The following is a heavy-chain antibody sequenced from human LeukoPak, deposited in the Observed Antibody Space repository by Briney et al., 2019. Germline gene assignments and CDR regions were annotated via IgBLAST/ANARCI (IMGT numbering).Heavy chain of an antibody. CDR2: ISSSGSII. CDR1: GFTLSNYK. Sequence: GGSLTLSCAASGFTLSNYKMNWVRPAPGKGLEWVSYISSSGSIIYYSDSVKGRFTISRDNAKNSLYLQMNSLRAEDTAVYYCARDFGYFWGQGTLVTVSS. J-gene: IGHJ4*01. CDR3: ARDFGYF. D-gene: IGHD3-10*01. V-gene: IGHV3-48*03.